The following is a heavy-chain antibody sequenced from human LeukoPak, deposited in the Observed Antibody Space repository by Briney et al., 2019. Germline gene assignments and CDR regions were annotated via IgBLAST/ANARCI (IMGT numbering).Heavy chain of an antibody. CDR3: ATDRESDPRRYYII. Sequence: GGSLRLSCAASGFSFSNFVMTWVRQPPGKGLEWVSSISGSGTGTVYADSVKGRFIISRDNSQNTLYLQMNTLGVDDTAVYYCATDRESDPRRYYIIGGQGTLVNVSS. D-gene: IGHD3-10*01. CDR2: ISGSGTGT. J-gene: IGHJ4*02. CDR1: GFSFSNFV. V-gene: IGHV3-23*01.